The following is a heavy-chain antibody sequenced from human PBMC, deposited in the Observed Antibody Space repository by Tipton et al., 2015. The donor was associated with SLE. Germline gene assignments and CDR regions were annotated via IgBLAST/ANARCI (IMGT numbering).Heavy chain of an antibody. D-gene: IGHD5-18*01. CDR1: GGSFSGYY. V-gene: IGHV4-34*01. CDR3: ARGGGAGYSYGSFDY. J-gene: IGHJ4*02. CDR2: INHSGST. Sequence: TLSLTCAVYGGSFSGYYWSWIRQPPGKGLEWIGEINHSGSTNYNPSLKSRVTISVDTSKNQVSLKLSSVTAADTAVYYCARGGGAGYSYGSFDYWGQGTRVTVSS.